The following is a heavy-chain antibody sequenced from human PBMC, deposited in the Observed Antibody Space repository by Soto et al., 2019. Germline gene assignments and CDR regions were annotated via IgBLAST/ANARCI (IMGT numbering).Heavy chain of an antibody. J-gene: IGHJ4*02. CDR3: ARAALDSGYAGKNFDY. CDR1: GGSISSGGYS. D-gene: IGHD5-12*01. V-gene: IGHV4-30-2*01. Sequence: PSETLSLTCAVSGGSISSGGYSWSWIRQPPGEGLEWIGYIYHSGSTYYNPSLKSRVTISVDRSKNQFSLKLSSVTAADTAVYYCARAALDSGYAGKNFDYWGQGTLVTVSS. CDR2: IYHSGST.